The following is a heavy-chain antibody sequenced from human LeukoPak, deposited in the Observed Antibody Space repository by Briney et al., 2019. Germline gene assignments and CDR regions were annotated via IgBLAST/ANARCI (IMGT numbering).Heavy chain of an antibody. CDR1: EFTFDNYA. V-gene: IGHV3-23*01. D-gene: IGHD7-27*01. J-gene: IGHJ6*02. CDR3: AKEELGIFHYYGMDV. Sequence: PGGSLRLSCAASEFTFDNYAMSWVRQAPGKGLEWVSAISGSGGSTYYADSVKGRFTISRDNSKNTLYLQMNSLRAEDTAVYYCAKEELGIFHYYGMDVWGQGTTVTVSS. CDR2: ISGSGGST.